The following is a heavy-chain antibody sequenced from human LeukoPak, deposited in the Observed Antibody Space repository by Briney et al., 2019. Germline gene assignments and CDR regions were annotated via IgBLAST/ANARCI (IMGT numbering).Heavy chain of an antibody. D-gene: IGHD2-21*02. J-gene: IGHJ4*02. CDR1: GYTFTSYY. CDR3: AREPGVVVTAIQGFDY. V-gene: IGHV1-46*01. Sequence: ASVKVSCKASGYTFTSYYMHWVRQAPGQGLVWMGIINPSGGSTSYAQKFQGRVTMTRDTSTSTVYMELSSLRSEDTAVYYCAREPGVVVTAIQGFDYWGQGTLVTVSS. CDR2: INPSGGST.